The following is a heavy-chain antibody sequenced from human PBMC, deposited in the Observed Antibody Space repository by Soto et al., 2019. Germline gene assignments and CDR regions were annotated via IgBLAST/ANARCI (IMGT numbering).Heavy chain of an antibody. CDR3: ELKSQSSSWYLWFDY. V-gene: IGHV2-26*01. D-gene: IGHD6-13*01. CDR2: IFSNDET. Sequence: QVTLKESGPVLVKPTETLTLTCTVSGFSLSNASMGVSWIRQPPGKALEWLAHIFSNDETSYSTSLKSRITISKDTSKSQVVLTMTNMDPVDTATYYCELKSQSSSWYLWFDYWGQGTLVTVSS. CDR1: GFSLSNASMG. J-gene: IGHJ4*02.